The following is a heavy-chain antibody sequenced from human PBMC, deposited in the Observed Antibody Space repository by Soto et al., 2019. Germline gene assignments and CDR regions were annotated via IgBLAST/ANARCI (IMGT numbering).Heavy chain of an antibody. CDR1: GFNFYNYA. CDR3: VKDLRPNRGWFGP. J-gene: IGHJ5*02. CDR2: ISGDGTRT. Sequence: GGSLRLSCAASGFNFYNYAMTWVRQAPGKGLEWVSGISGDGTRTYYGDSVKGRFTISRDNSKNTVFLQMNSLRAEDTALYYCVKDLRPNRGWFGPWGQGTRGTVSS. D-gene: IGHD3-3*01. V-gene: IGHV3-23*01.